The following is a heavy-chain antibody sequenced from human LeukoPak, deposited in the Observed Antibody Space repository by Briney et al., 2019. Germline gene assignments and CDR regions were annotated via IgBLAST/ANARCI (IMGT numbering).Heavy chain of an antibody. J-gene: IGHJ6*02. V-gene: IGHV3-7*01. CDR3: ARDDLGTSYFYYGMDV. D-gene: IGHD3/OR15-3a*01. CDR2: IKQDGSKK. CDR1: GFPFSSYW. Sequence: GGSLRLSCVASGFPFSSYWMTWVRQAPGKGLEWVANIKQDGSKKSYVDSVKGRFTISRDNAKKSLYLEMNSLRAEDTAVYYCARDDLGTSYFYYGMDVWGQGTTVTVSS.